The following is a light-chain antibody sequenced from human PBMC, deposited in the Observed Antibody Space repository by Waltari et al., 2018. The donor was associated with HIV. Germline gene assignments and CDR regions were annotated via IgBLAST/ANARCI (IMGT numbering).Light chain of an antibody. CDR2: DVN. V-gene: IGLV2-14*03. CDR1: SSDVGAYHY. CDR3: SSYTTSSTYV. J-gene: IGLJ1*01. Sequence: QSALPLPASVSASPGQSTPISCTGPSSDVGAYHYDSWYQQHPGKAPKLMIYDVNNRPSGVSHRFSGSKSATTASLTISGLQAEDEADYYCSSYTTSSTYVFGTGTKVTVL.